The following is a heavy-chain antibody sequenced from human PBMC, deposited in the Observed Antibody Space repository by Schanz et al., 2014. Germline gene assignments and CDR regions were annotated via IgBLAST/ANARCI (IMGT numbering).Heavy chain of an antibody. J-gene: IGHJ4*02. CDR1: GGNFNSNA. Sequence: QVQLVQSGAEVKKPGSSVKVSCKASGGNFNSNAISWVRQAPGQGLEWMGRIIPIFGIANYAQKCQGRVTIPADKSTSSAYMELSRLRADATVVYCCAREEEAAVRPFRFDSWGQGTLVTVSS. V-gene: IGHV1-69*04. CDR2: IIPIFGIA. D-gene: IGHD6-6*01. CDR3: AREEEAAVRPFRFDS.